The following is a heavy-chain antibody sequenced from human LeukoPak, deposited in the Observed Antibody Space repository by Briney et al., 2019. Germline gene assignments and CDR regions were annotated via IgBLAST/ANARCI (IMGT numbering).Heavy chain of an antibody. CDR1: GFTFSSYA. CDR2: ISYDGSNK. J-gene: IGHJ5*02. V-gene: IGHV3-30-3*01. CDR3: ARARHYDSSGYYYDLSWFDP. D-gene: IGHD3-22*01. Sequence: GGSLRLSCAASGFTFSSYAMHWVRQAPGKGLEWVAVISYDGSNKYYADSVKGRFTISRDNSKNTLYLQMNSLRAEDTAVYYCARARHYDSSGYYYDLSWFDPWGQGTLVTVSS.